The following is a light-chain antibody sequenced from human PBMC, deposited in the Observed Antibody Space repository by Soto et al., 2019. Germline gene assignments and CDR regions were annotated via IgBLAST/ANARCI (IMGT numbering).Light chain of an antibody. J-gene: IGKJ2*01. CDR1: QSVSTT. Sequence: EIVMTQSPATLSVSPGERATLSCRASQSVSTTLAWYQQKPGQSPRLLIYGASTRAADIPARFSGSGSGTEFTLTIDSLQSEDFAVYYCQQYTNWPPYTVGPGTKLEIK. V-gene: IGKV3-15*01. CDR3: QQYTNWPPYT. CDR2: GAS.